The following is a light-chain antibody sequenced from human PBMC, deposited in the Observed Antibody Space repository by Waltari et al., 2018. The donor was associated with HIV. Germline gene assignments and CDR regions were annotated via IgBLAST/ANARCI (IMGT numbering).Light chain of an antibody. V-gene: IGLV2-14*01. J-gene: IGLJ3*02. CDR2: DVS. CDR3: SSYTTSSTWV. Sequence: QSALTQPASVSGSPGQSITISCTGTSSDVGGYNYVSWYQQHPGKAPKLMIYDVSDRPSGVSYRFSVCNSGNTASLTISGLQAEDEADYYCSSYTTSSTWVFGGGTKLTVL. CDR1: SSDVGGYNY.